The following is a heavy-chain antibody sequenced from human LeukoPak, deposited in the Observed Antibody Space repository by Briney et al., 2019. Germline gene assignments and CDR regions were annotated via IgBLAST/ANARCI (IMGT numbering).Heavy chain of an antibody. CDR1: GNIFTNYH. CDR3: ATEAPGSYRFDN. J-gene: IGHJ4*02. V-gene: IGHV1-46*01. Sequence: ASVKVSCKASGNIFTNYHLHWVRLAPGRGLEWMGAVYTDGGTITNTRSFQDRVTMTRDVSTRTVYMELSSLNSEDAAVYYCATEAPGSYRFDNWGQEILVTVSS. D-gene: IGHD3-10*01. CDR2: VYTDGGTI.